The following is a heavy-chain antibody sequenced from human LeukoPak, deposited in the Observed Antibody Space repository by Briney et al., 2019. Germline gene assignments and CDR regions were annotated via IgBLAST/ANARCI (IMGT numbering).Heavy chain of an antibody. Sequence: ASVKVSCKASGYTFTIYGISWVRQAPGQGLEWMGWISAYNGSTNYAQKLPGRVTLTTATSTRTAYMELRSLRSDDTAVYYCARDYKGREAFLDYWGEGALVTVSS. CDR1: GYTFTIYG. CDR2: ISAYNGST. V-gene: IGHV1-18*01. J-gene: IGHJ4*02. CDR3: ARDYKGREAFLDY. D-gene: IGHD3-10*01.